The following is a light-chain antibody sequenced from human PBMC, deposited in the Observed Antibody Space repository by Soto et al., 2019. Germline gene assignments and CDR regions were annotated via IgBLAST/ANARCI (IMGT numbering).Light chain of an antibody. CDR1: SSDVGAYNY. CDR2: DVS. CDR3: CSYAGTYSYV. V-gene: IGLV2-11*01. J-gene: IGLJ1*01. Sequence: LTQPRSVSWSPGQSVTISCTVTSSDVGAYNYVSWYQQHPGKAPKFMIYDVSKRPSGVPDRFSGSKSGNTASLTISGLQAEDEADYYCCSYAGTYSYVFGTGTKVTVL.